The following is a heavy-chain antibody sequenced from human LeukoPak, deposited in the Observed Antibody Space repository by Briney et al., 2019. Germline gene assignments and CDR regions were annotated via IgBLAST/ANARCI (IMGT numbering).Heavy chain of an antibody. CDR3: ARPHDSNDAFDI. Sequence: TSETLSLTCTGSGGSISSGGYYWSWIRQHPGKGLEWIGYIYYSGSTYYNPSLKSRVTISVDTSKNQFSLKLSSVTAADTAVYYCARPHDSNDAFDIWGQGTMVTVSS. CDR2: IYYSGST. CDR1: GGSISSGGYY. D-gene: IGHD3-22*01. J-gene: IGHJ3*02. V-gene: IGHV4-31*03.